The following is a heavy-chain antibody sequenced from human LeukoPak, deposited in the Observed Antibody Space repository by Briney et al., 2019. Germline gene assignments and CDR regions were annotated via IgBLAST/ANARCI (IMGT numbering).Heavy chain of an antibody. Sequence: ETLSLTCTVSGGSISTYYWTWIRQPPGKGLEWVSYISSVSSTIYYADFVRGRFIMSRDNDKNILYLQLDSLTPEDTAIYFCARDRYLDIDYWGQGTQVTVSS. CDR3: ARDRYLDIDY. CDR2: ISSVSSTI. D-gene: IGHD1-1*01. CDR1: GGSISTYY. V-gene: IGHV3-48*01. J-gene: IGHJ4*02.